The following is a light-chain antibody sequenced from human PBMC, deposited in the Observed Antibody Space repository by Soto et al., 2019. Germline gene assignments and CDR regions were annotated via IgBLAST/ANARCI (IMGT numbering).Light chain of an antibody. CDR2: DAS. Sequence: IQMTQSPSTLSASVGDRVTITRRASQGIGNALAWYQQMPGKPPKLLIYDASSLESGVPSRLSGSGSGTEFTLTISSLQSDDFATYYCQQDHSYPWTVGPGAKVEIK. J-gene: IGKJ1*01. V-gene: IGKV1-13*02. CDR3: QQDHSYPWT. CDR1: QGIGNA.